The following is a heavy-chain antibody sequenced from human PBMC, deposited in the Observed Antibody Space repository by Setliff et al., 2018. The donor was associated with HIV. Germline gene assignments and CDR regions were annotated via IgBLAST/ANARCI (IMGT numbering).Heavy chain of an antibody. J-gene: IGHJ4*02. Sequence: GGSLRLSCAASGFTFNSYGIHWVRQAPGKGLEWVALIWYDASKKEYSDSVKGRFNILRDDSKKTAYLQMNSLRDEDTAVYYCVKDVLKFWSGSGALDFWGPGTLVTVPS. V-gene: IGHV3-33*06. CDR2: IWYDASKK. CDR3: VKDVLKFWSGSGALDF. CDR1: GFTFNSYG. D-gene: IGHD3-3*01.